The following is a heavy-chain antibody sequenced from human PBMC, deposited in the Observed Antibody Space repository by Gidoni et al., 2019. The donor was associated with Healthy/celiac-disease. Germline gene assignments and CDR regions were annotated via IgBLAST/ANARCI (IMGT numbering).Heavy chain of an antibody. J-gene: IGHJ4*02. D-gene: IGHD5-18*01. Sequence: QVQLVESGGGVVQPGWSLRLSCAASGFTFSSYGMHGVRQAPGKGLAWVAVISYDGSNKYYADAVKGRFTISRDNSKNTLYLQMNSLRAEDTAVYYCAKDPHPGYSYGHFDYWGQGTLVTVSS. CDR2: ISYDGSNK. CDR1: GFTFSSYG. CDR3: AKDPHPGYSYGHFDY. V-gene: IGHV3-30*18.